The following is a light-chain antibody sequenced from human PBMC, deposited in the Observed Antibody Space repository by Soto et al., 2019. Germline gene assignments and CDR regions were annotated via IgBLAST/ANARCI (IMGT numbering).Light chain of an antibody. J-gene: IGKJ1*01. CDR1: QSISSW. CDR3: QQYNSYSWT. V-gene: IGKV1-5*03. Sequence: DIQLTQSHSTLSASEGEQVTLTCRASQSISSWLAWYQQKPGKAPKLLIYKASSLESGVPSRFSGSGSGTEFTLTISSLQPDDFATYYCQQYNSYSWTFGQGTKVDIK. CDR2: KAS.